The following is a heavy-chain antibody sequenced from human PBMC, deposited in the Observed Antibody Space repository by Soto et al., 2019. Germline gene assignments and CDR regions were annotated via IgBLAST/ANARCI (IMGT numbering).Heavy chain of an antibody. CDR1: GYTFSDYE. V-gene: IGHV1-3*01. J-gene: IGHJ6*02. CDR2: INAGNGNT. Sequence: ASLKLSCKSSGYTFSDYEMHWVRQAPGQRLEWMGWINAGNGNTKSSQKFQGRVTITRDTSASTVYMELSSLRSEDTAVYYCARCITLVRGIRSYGMDVWGQ. CDR3: ARCITLVRGIRSYGMDV. D-gene: IGHD3-10*01.